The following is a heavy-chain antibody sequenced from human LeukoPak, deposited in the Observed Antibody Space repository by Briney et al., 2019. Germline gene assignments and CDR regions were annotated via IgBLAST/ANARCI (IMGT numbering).Heavy chain of an antibody. V-gene: IGHV1-58*02. Sequence: GTSVKVSCKASGFTFTSSAMQWVRQARGQRLEWIGWIVVGSGNTNYAQKFQERVTITRDMSTSTAYMELSSLRPEDTAVYYCAAESSPAPFYYYGMDVWGQGTTVTVSS. CDR3: AAESSPAPFYYYGMDV. CDR2: IVVGSGNT. D-gene: IGHD6-6*01. CDR1: GFTFTSSA. J-gene: IGHJ6*02.